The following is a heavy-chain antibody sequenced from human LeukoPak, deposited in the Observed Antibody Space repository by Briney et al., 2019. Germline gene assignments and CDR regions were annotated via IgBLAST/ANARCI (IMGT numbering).Heavy chain of an antibody. D-gene: IGHD4-17*01. J-gene: IGHJ4*02. V-gene: IGHV4-4*07. CDR1: GGSISSYY. Sequence: PSETLSLTCTVSGGSISSYYWSWIRQPAGKGPEWIGRIYSSGSTNYNPSLKSRVTMSVDTSKNQFSLNLSSVTAADTAVYYCARDGVGYGVNFDYWGQGTLVTVSS. CDR3: ARDGVGYGVNFDY. CDR2: IYSSGST.